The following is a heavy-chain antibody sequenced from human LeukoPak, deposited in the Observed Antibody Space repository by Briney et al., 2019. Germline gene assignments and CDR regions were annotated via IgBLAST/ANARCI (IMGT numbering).Heavy chain of an antibody. CDR1: DFSFITYA. V-gene: IGHV3-7*01. CDR2: IKKDGSDK. Sequence: GGSLRLSCAASDFSFITYAMSWVRQAPGKGLEWVANIKKDGSDKYYVDSVKGRFTISRDNARNSLSLQMNSLRAEDTAVYYCARYRFVVGATDSFDIWGQGTMVTVPS. J-gene: IGHJ3*02. CDR3: ARYRFVVGATDSFDI. D-gene: IGHD1-26*01.